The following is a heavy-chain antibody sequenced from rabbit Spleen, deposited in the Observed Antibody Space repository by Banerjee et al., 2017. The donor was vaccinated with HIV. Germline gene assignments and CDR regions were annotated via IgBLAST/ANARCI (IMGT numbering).Heavy chain of an antibody. CDR2: IDSGSSGFT. J-gene: IGHJ6*01. CDR3: ARDTSSSFSSYGMDL. D-gene: IGHD1-1*01. Sequence: QSLKESGGDLVKPGASLTLTCTASGVSFISNSYMCWVRQAPGKGLEWIACIDSGSSGFTYFASWAKGRFTISKTSSTTVTLQMTSLTAADTATYFCARDTSSSFSSYGMDLWGPGTLVTVS. CDR1: GVSFISNSY. V-gene: IGHV1S40*01.